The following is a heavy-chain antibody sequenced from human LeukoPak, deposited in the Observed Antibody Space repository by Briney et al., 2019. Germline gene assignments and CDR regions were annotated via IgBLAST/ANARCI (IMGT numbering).Heavy chain of an antibody. Sequence: GGSLRLSCAASGFTFSRYGMHWVRQAPGKGLEWVAVISYDGSSKYYADSVKGRFTISRDNSKNTLYLQMNSLRAEDTAVYYCSRSRPKFKDFDYWGQGTLVTVSS. V-gene: IGHV3-30*03. CDR1: GFTFSRYG. CDR2: ISYDGSSK. CDR3: SRSRPKFKDFDY. J-gene: IGHJ4*02.